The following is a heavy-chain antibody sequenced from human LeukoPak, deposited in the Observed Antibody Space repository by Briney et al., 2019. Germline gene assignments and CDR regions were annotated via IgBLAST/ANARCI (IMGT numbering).Heavy chain of an antibody. J-gene: IGHJ6*03. CDR2: IYTSGST. D-gene: IGHD3-3*01. CDR3: ARDRALEWLLRPGNYMDV. V-gene: IGHV4-61*02. Sequence: PSETLSLTCTVSGGSISSDSYYWSWIRQPAGKGLEWIGRIYTSGSTNYNPSLKSRVTISVDTSKNQFSLKLSSVTAADTAVYYCARDRALEWLLRPGNYMDVWGKGTTVTVSS. CDR1: GGSISSDSYY.